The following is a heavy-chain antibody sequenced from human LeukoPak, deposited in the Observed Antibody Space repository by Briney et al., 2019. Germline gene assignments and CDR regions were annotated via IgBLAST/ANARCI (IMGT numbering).Heavy chain of an antibody. CDR1: GFTFSSYW. J-gene: IGHJ6*03. Sequence: GGSLRLSCAASGFTFSSYWMSWVRQAPGKGLEWVANIKQDGSEKYYVDSVKGRFTISRDNAKNSLYLQMNSLRAEDTAVYYCARIVVDKYYYYYMDVWGKGTTVTVSS. D-gene: IGHD3-22*01. CDR3: ARIVVDKYYYYYMDV. V-gene: IGHV3-7*01. CDR2: IKQDGSEK.